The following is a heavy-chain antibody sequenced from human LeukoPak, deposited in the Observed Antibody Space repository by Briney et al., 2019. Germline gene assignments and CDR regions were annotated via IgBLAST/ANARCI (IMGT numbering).Heavy chain of an antibody. CDR1: NASISSDTYF. V-gene: IGHV4-61*02. CDR3: AASWNDERCFDP. Sequence: SETLSLTCTVSNASISSDTYFWSWIRQPAGKGLQWIGRMSSTGRSDYNPSLKSRVTISRDTSKNDFSLNLNSVTAADTAVYYCAASWNDERCFDPWGQGTLVIVSS. J-gene: IGHJ5*02. D-gene: IGHD1-1*01. CDR2: MSSTGRS.